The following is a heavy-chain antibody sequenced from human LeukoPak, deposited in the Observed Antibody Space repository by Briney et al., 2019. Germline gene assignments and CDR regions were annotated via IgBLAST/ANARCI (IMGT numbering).Heavy chain of an antibody. CDR3: ARRAGDYYDSSGYYFFDY. CDR2: IKQDGSEK. D-gene: IGHD3-22*01. CDR1: GFTFSSDW. V-gene: IGHV3-7*01. J-gene: IGHJ4*02. Sequence: GGSLRLSCAASGFTFSSDWMSWVRQAPGKGLEWVANIKQDGSEKYYVDSVKGRFTISRDNAKNSLYLQMNSLRAEDTAVYYCARRAGDYYDSSGYYFFDYWGQGTLVTVSS.